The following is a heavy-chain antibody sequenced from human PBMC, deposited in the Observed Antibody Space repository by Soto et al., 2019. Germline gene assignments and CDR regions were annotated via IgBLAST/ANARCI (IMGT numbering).Heavy chain of an antibody. CDR3: ARIKYYYDRGGYGMDV. D-gene: IGHD3-22*01. J-gene: IGHJ6*02. V-gene: IGHV5-10-1*01. CDR2: IDPSDSYT. CDR1: GYSFTSYW. Sequence: GESLKISCKGSGYSFTSYWISWVRQMPGKGLEWIGRIDPSDSYTNYSPSFQGHVTISADKSISTAYLQWSSLKASDTAMYYCARIKYYYDRGGYGMDVWGQGATVTVSS.